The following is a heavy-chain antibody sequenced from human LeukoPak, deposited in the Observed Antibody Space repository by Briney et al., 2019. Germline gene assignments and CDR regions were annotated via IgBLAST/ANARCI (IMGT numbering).Heavy chain of an antibody. V-gene: IGHV1-69*06. CDR1: GGTFSSYA. CDR3: ARELLNYYDSSGLDY. J-gene: IGHJ4*02. CDR2: IIPIFGTA. Sequence: SVKVSCKASGGTFSSYAISWVRQAPGQGLEWMGRIIPIFGTANYAQKFQGRVTITADKSTSTAYMELSSLRSEDTAVYYCARELLNYYDSSGLDYWDQGTLVTVSS. D-gene: IGHD3-22*01.